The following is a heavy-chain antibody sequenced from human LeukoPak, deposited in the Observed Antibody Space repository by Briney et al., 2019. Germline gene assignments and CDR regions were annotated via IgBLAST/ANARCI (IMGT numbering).Heavy chain of an antibody. CDR1: GYSFTNYW. Sequence: GESLKISCKGSGYSFTNYWIGWVRQMPGKGLEWIGIIYPGDSDTRYSPSFQGQVTISGDKSISTAYLQWSSLKASDTAMYYCARQSYDTSGYYGGFDYWAQGTLVTVSS. V-gene: IGHV5-51*01. D-gene: IGHD3-22*01. CDR2: IYPGDSDT. CDR3: ARQSYDTSGYYGGFDY. J-gene: IGHJ4*02.